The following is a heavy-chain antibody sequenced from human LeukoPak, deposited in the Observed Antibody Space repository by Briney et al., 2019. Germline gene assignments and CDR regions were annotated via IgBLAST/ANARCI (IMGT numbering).Heavy chain of an antibody. Sequence: GGSLRLSCAASGFTFSRYAMHWVRQAQGKGLQYVSGISSNGGSTVYANSVKGRFIISRDNSKNTLYLQMGSLRAEDMAVYYCARALVIQEGFDYWGQGTLVTVSS. D-gene: IGHD2-21*01. CDR1: GFTFSRYA. V-gene: IGHV3-64*01. CDR3: ARALVIQEGFDY. J-gene: IGHJ4*02. CDR2: ISSNGGST.